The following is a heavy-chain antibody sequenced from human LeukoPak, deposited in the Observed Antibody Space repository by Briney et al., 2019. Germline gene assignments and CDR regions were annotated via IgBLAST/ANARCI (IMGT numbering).Heavy chain of an antibody. D-gene: IGHD3-3*01. Sequence: PSETLSLTCAVYGGSFSGYYWSWIRQPPGKGLEWIGEINHSGSTNYNPSLKSRVTISVDTSKNQFSLKLSSVTAADTAVYYYASSSIFGVVISNPWGQGTLVTVSS. CDR1: GGSFSGYY. CDR2: INHSGST. J-gene: IGHJ5*02. CDR3: ASSSIFGVVISNP. V-gene: IGHV4-34*01.